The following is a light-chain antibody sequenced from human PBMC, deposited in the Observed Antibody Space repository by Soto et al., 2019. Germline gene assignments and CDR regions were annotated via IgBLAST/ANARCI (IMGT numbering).Light chain of an antibody. CDR1: QSVSNY. CDR3: QQSYSSTQT. CDR2: STS. V-gene: IGKV1-39*01. Sequence: DIHMTQSPSSLSASVGHIFTITCRASQSVSNYLNWYRQLPGKAPTLLIYSTSTLQSGVPSRLSGSGSGTDFTLTISGMQNEDFETYLCQQSYSSTQTFGQGTKVDIK. J-gene: IGKJ1*01.